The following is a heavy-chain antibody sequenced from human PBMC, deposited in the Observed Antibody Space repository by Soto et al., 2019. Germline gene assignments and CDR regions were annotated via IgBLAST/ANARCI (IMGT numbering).Heavy chain of an antibody. J-gene: IGHJ4*02. Sequence: SETLSLTCALYGGSFSDYYWGWIRQPPGKGLECIAEITHSRSTNYNPSLKSRVTLSVDASRNQFSLSLTSVTAADTAVFFCARGGSYSSYFDYWGQGTLVTVSS. V-gene: IGHV4-34*01. CDR1: GGSFSDYY. CDR3: ARGGSYSSYFDY. D-gene: IGHD1-26*01. CDR2: ITHSRST.